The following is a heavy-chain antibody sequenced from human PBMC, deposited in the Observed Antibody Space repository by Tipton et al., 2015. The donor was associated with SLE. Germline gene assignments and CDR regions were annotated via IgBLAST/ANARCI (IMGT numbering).Heavy chain of an antibody. CDR1: GGSISSSSSYY. J-gene: IGHJ3*02. D-gene: IGHD2-2*01. CDR3: ARGTFPAAGAFDI. CDR2: INHSGST. Sequence: TLSLTCAVYGGSISSSSSYYWAWIRQPPGKGLEWIGEINHSGSTNYNPSLKSRVTISVDTSKNQFSLKLSSVTAADTAVYYCARGTFPAAGAFDIWGQGTMVTVSS. V-gene: IGHV4-34*01.